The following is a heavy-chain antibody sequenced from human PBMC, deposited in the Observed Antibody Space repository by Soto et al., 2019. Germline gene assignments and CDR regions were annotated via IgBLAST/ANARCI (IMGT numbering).Heavy chain of an antibody. Sequence: EPLSLTATDAGGAVSSGSYSWSWIRQPPGKGLEWIGYIYYSGSTNYNPSLKSRVTISVDTSKNQFSLKLRSVTAADTAVYYCARDYYDSSGYPALDGMDVWGQGTTVTVSS. D-gene: IGHD3-22*01. CDR3: ARDYYDSSGYPALDGMDV. CDR2: IYYSGST. CDR1: GGAVSSGSYS. J-gene: IGHJ6*02. V-gene: IGHV4-61*01.